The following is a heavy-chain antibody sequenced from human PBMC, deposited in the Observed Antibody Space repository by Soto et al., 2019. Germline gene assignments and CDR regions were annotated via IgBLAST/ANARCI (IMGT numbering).Heavy chain of an antibody. Sequence: GGSLRLSCAASGFTFSSYWMHWVRQAPGKGLVWVSRINSDGSSTSYADSVKGRFTISRDNAKNTLNLQINSLRAEDTAVYYCAREPNLVVRGVYYYYYGMDVWGQGTTVTVSS. CDR2: INSDGSST. J-gene: IGHJ6*02. D-gene: IGHD3-10*01. CDR1: GFTFSSYW. V-gene: IGHV3-74*01. CDR3: AREPNLVVRGVYYYYYGMDV.